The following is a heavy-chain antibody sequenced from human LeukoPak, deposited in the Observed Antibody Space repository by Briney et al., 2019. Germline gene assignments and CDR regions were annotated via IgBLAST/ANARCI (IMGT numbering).Heavy chain of an antibody. Sequence: GGSLRLSCTASGFTFKSYAMSWVRQAPGKGLEWVSGISGSGDSTYYADSVKGRFTISRDNSKNTLYLQMNSLRAEDTALYYCTKGHLAVASWGQGSLVTVSS. V-gene: IGHV3-23*01. CDR2: ISGSGDST. CDR1: GFTFKSYA. J-gene: IGHJ5*02. CDR3: TKGHLAVAS. D-gene: IGHD6-19*01.